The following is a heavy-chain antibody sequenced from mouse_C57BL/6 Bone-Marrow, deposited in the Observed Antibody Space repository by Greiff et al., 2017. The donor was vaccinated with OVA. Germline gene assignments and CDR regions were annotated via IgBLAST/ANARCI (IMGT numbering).Heavy chain of an antibody. CDR1: GFTFSDAW. Sequence: EVMLVESGGGLVQPGGSMKLSCAASGFTFSDAWMDWVRQSPEKGLEWVAEIRNKANNHATYYAESVKGRFTISRDDSKSSVYLQMNSLRAEDTGIYYCTRDDYDGVPWFAYWGQGTLVTVSA. CDR3: TRDDYDGVPWFAY. J-gene: IGHJ3*01. V-gene: IGHV6-6*01. D-gene: IGHD2-4*01. CDR2: IRNKANNHAT.